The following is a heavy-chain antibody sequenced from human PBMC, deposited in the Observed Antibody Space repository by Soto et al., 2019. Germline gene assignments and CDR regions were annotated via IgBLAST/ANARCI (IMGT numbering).Heavy chain of an antibody. D-gene: IGHD3-3*01. CDR3: TTAGYYDFWSGYYARNSYYYYGMDV. CDR2: IKSKPDGGTT. V-gene: IGHV3-15*07. J-gene: IGHJ6*02. CDR1: GFTFSNAW. Sequence: PGGSLRLSCAASGFTFSNAWMNWVRQAPGKGLEWVGRIKSKPDGGTTDYAAPVKGRFTISRDDSKNTLYLQMNSLKTEDTAVYYCTTAGYYDFWSGYYARNSYYYYGMDVWGQGTTVTVSS.